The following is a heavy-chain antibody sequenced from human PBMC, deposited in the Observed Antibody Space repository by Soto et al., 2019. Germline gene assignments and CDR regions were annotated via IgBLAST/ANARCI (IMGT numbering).Heavy chain of an antibody. Sequence: EASVKVSCKVSGYTLTELSMHWVRQAPGKGLEWMGGFDPEDGETIYAQKFQGRVTMTEDTSTDTAYMELSSLRSEDTAVYYCANQNSGYYYDSSGYPYYFDYWGQGTLVTVSS. CDR3: ANQNSGYYYDSSGYPYYFDY. V-gene: IGHV1-24*01. CDR2: FDPEDGET. CDR1: GYTLTELS. J-gene: IGHJ4*02. D-gene: IGHD3-22*01.